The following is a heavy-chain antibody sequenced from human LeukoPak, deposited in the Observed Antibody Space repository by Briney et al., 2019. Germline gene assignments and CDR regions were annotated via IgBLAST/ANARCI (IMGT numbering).Heavy chain of an antibody. CDR1: GYTLTELS. CDR3: ATLTPLVDY. J-gene: IGHJ4*02. CDR2: FDPEDGET. D-gene: IGHD3-9*01. Sequence: ASVKVSCQLSGYTLTELSMQWVRQAPGKVLEWMGGFDPEDGETIYAQKFQGRVTMTEDTATDTAYMELSSLRSEDTAVYYCATLTPLVDYWGQGTLVTVSS. V-gene: IGHV1-24*01.